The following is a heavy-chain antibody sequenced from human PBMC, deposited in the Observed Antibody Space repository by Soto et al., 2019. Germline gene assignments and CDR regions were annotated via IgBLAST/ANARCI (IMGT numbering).Heavy chain of an antibody. Sequence: LSLTCTVSGGSFKGGSYSWSWIRQPPGKGLEWIGYVYHTGRTSYNPSLKSRVSISMDTSKNQFSLNLDSVTAADTAVYFCARDFAYFDSWGQGTLVTVSS. D-gene: IGHD3-3*01. CDR2: VYHTGRT. V-gene: IGHV4-61*01. CDR1: GGSFKGGSYS. CDR3: ARDFAYFDS. J-gene: IGHJ4*02.